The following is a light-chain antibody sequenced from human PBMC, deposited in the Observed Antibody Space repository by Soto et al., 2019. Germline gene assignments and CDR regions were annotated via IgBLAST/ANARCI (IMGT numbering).Light chain of an antibody. V-gene: IGKV1-12*02. J-gene: IGKJ5*01. Sequence: IHMTHSPSSVSASVLYRATITFLASQDISTWLAWYQQKPGKAPNLLISPTSSLQSGVPSRFSGSGSGTDFTLTISSLQPEDFATYYCQQANSFPYTFGQGTRLEIK. CDR2: PTS. CDR3: QQANSFPYT. CDR1: QDISTW.